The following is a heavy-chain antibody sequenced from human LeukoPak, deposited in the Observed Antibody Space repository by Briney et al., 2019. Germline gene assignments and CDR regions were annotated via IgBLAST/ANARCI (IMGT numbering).Heavy chain of an antibody. Sequence: GGSLRLSCAASGFTFSIYAMTWVRQAPGKGLEWVSAISGSGGSTYYADSVKGRFTISRDNSKNTLYLQMNSLRAEDTAVYYCAREGRHDSSGYYFYWYFDLWGRGTLVTVSS. CDR2: ISGSGGST. V-gene: IGHV3-23*01. D-gene: IGHD3-22*01. J-gene: IGHJ2*01. CDR3: AREGRHDSSGYYFYWYFDL. CDR1: GFTFSIYA.